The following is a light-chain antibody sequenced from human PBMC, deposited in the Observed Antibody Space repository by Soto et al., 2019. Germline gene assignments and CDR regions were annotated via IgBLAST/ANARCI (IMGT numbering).Light chain of an antibody. CDR1: QSVSSNY. Sequence: EIVLTQSPGTLSLSPGEIATLYFSASQSVSSNYLAWYQLKPGQSPRVLIYGATSRATGIPDRFSGSGSGTDFTLTISRLEPEDFAVYYCQQYGSSRWTFGQGTKVDIK. V-gene: IGKV3-20*01. CDR3: QQYGSSRWT. CDR2: GAT. J-gene: IGKJ1*01.